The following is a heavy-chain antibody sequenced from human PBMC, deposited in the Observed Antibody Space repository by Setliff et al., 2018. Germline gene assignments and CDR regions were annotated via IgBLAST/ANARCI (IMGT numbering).Heavy chain of an antibody. V-gene: IGHV1-18*01. D-gene: IGHD2-2*01. CDR3: ARVLFHCSSTSCYLDAFDI. CDR1: GYTLISYG. CDR2: SSAYNGNT. J-gene: IGHJ3*02. Sequence: ASVKVSCKASGYTLISYGISWVRQAPGQGLEWMGWSSAYNGNTNYAQKLQGRVTMTTDTSTSTAYMELRSLRSDDTAVYYCARVLFHCSSTSCYLDAFDIWGQGTMVTVSS.